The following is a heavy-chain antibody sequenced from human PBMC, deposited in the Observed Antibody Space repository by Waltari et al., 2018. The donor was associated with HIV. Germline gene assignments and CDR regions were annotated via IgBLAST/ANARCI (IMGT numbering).Heavy chain of an antibody. CDR3: ARVPQGRLGELSTYYFDY. Sequence: QVQLVQSGAVVKKPGASVKVSCKTSGYTFSDTYIHWMRQAPGQGPEWMGWINPNSGGTNYAQRFQDRVTLTRDTHISTVFMDLSRLASDDTAVYYCARVPQGRLGELSTYYFDYWGQGSLVIVSS. J-gene: IGHJ4*02. CDR1: GYTFSDTY. CDR2: INPNSGGT. D-gene: IGHD3-16*01. V-gene: IGHV1-2*02.